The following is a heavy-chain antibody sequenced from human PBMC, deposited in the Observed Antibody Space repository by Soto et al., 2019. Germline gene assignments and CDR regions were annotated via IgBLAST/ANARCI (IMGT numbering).Heavy chain of an antibody. CDR2: IYHSGST. Sequence: SETLSLTCAVSGGSISSGGYSWSWIRQPPGKGLEWIGYIYHSGSTYYNPSLKSRVTISVDRSKNQFSLKLSSVAAADTAVYYCARCRGYYDSSGYPRDDAFDIWGQGTMVTVAS. V-gene: IGHV4-30-2*01. CDR1: GGSISSGGYS. D-gene: IGHD3-22*01. J-gene: IGHJ3*02. CDR3: ARCRGYYDSSGYPRDDAFDI.